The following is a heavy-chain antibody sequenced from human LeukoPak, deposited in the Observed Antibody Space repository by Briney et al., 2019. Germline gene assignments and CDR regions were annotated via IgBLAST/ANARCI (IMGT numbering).Heavy chain of an antibody. J-gene: IGHJ6*04. V-gene: IGHV4-39*01. Sequence: SESLSLTCTVSAGSISSSSYYWGWLRQPPGKGLEWIGRIYYSGSTYYNPSLKSRVTISVDTSKNQFSLKLSSVTAADTAVYYCASESTPSLHTPTMVRGVIHLPDVRGKGTTVTISS. CDR2: IYYSGST. CDR3: ASESTPSLHTPTMVRGVIHLPDV. D-gene: IGHD3-10*01. CDR1: AGSISSSSYY.